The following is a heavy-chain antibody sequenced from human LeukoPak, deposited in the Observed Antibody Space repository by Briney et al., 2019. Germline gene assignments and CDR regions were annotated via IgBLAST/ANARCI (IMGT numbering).Heavy chain of an antibody. Sequence: GGSLRLSCAASGFTFSSYAMSWVCQAPGKGLEWVSAISGSGGSTYYADSVKGRFTISRDNSKNTLYLQMNSLRAEDTAVYYCAKAPSLRYFDWPGAFDYWGQGTLVTVSS. V-gene: IGHV3-23*01. CDR3: AKAPSLRYFDWPGAFDY. D-gene: IGHD3-9*01. CDR2: ISGSGGST. CDR1: GFTFSSYA. J-gene: IGHJ4*02.